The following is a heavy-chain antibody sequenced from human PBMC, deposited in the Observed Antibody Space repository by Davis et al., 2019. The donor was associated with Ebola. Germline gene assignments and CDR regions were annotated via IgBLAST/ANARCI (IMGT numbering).Heavy chain of an antibody. CDR1: GGTFSSYA. D-gene: IGHD1-1*01. CDR2: IIPILGIA. J-gene: IGHJ6*02. CDR3: ARYNTRESRNYYYGMDV. Sequence: SVKVSCKASGGTFSSYAISWVRQAPGQGLEWMGRIIPILGIANYAQKFQGRVTITADKSTSTAYMELSSLRSEDTAVYYCARYNTRESRNYYYGMDVWGQGTTVTVSS. V-gene: IGHV1-69*04.